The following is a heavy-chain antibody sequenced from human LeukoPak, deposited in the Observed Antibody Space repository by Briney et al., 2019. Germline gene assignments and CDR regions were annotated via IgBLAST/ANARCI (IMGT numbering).Heavy chain of an antibody. CDR1: GGSFSGYY. J-gene: IGHJ4*02. Sequence: PSETLSLTCAVYGGSFSGYYWSWIRQPPGKGLEWIGEINQSGSTNYNPSLKSRVTISVDTSKNQFSLKLSSVTAADTAVYYCARVQLWPRRTIDYWGQGTLVTVSS. D-gene: IGHD5-18*01. CDR2: INQSGST. CDR3: ARVQLWPRRTIDY. V-gene: IGHV4-34*01.